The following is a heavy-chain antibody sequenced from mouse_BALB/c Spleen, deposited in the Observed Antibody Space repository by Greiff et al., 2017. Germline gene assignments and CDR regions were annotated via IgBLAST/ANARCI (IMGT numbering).Heavy chain of an antibody. CDR2: IDPENGDT. CDR3: NVYYSPFGY. J-gene: IGHJ2*01. Sequence: EVQLQESGAELVRSGASVKLSCTASGFNIKDYYMHWVKQRPEQGLEWIGWIDPENGDTEYAPKFQGKATMTADTSSNTAYLQLSSLTSEDTAVYYCNVYYSPFGYWGQGTTLTVSS. V-gene: IGHV14-4*02. CDR1: GFNIKDYY. D-gene: IGHD1-1*01.